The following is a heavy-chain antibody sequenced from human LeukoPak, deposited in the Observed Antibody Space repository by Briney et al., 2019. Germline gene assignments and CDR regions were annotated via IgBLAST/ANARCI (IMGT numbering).Heavy chain of an antibody. V-gene: IGHV1-2*02. CDR1: GYTFTGYY. CDR3: ARPYSSSWYEGWFDP. CDR2: INPNSGGT. D-gene: IGHD6-13*01. Sequence: ASVKVSCKASGYTFTGYYMHWVRQAPGQGLEWMGWINPNSGGTNYAQKFQGRVTMTRDTSIGTAYMELSRLRSDDTAVYYCARPYSSSWYEGWFDPWGQGTLVTVSS. J-gene: IGHJ5*02.